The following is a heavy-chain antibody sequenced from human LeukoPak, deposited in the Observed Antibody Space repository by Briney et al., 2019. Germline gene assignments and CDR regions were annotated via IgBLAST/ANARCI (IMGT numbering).Heavy chain of an antibody. CDR3: ARQAADPYYYYYMDV. CDR1: GYSISSGYY. J-gene: IGHJ6*03. V-gene: IGHV4-38-2*02. CDR2: IYYIGST. D-gene: IGHD6-13*01. Sequence: SETLSLTCTVSGYSISSGYYWGWIRQPPGKGLEWIGSIYYIGSTYYNPSLKSRVTISVDTSKNQFSLKLSSVTAADTAVYYCARQAADPYYYYYMDVWGKGTTVTISS.